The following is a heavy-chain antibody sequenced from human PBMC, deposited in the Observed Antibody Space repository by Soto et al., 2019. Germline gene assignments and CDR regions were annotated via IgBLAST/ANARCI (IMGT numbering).Heavy chain of an antibody. J-gene: IGHJ6*02. CDR3: ARAPYDYGDYIYYHYGMDV. CDR1: GFTFDDYA. V-gene: IGHV3-20*04. CDR2: INWNGGST. Sequence: SGGSLRLSCAASGFTFDDYAMSWVRQAPGKGLEWVSGINWNGGSTGYADSVKGRFTISRDNAKNSLYLQMNSLRAEDTALYYCARAPYDYGDYIYYHYGMDVWGRGTTVTVSS. D-gene: IGHD4-17*01.